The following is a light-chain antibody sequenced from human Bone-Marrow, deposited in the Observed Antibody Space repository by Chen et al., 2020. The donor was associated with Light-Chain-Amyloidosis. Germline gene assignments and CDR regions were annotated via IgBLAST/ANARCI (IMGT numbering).Light chain of an antibody. Sequence: SYVLTPAPSVSVAPGQTARITCGGQNIAAKSVHWYQQRPGQAPVLVLYDDSDRPSGIPERFSGSNSGNTAALTISRVEAGDEADYYCQVYDSSSDHAWVFGGGTRLSVL. CDR2: DDS. J-gene: IGLJ3*02. V-gene: IGLV3-21*02. CDR1: NIAAKS. CDR3: QVYDSSSDHAWV.